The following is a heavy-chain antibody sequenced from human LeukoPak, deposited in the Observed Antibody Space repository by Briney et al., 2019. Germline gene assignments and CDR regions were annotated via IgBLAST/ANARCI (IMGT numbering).Heavy chain of an antibody. Sequence: ASVKVSCKTSGYTFTGYDVNWVRQAPGQGLECMGWVNPDNGGTHFSQKFQGRVTMTRDTSISTAYMELSRLRSDDTAVYYCARARDILTGYYGEFDYWGQGTLVTVSS. V-gene: IGHV1-2*02. CDR3: ARARDILTGYYGEFDY. D-gene: IGHD3-9*01. CDR1: GYTFTGYD. CDR2: VNPDNGGT. J-gene: IGHJ4*02.